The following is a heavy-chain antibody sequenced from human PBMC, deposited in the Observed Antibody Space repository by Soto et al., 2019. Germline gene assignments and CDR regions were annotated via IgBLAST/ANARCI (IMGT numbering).Heavy chain of an antibody. CDR1: GFMFSSHG. CDR2: IWYDGSNK. CDR3: GPDTLDY. V-gene: IGHV3-33*01. Sequence: QVQLVESGGGVAQPGRSLRLSCAASGFMFSSHGMHWIRQASGKGLEGVAVIWYDGSNKYYADSVKGRFTISRDNSKNTLYLQMNSLRVEDTAVYYCGPDTLDYWGQGTLVTVSS. J-gene: IGHJ4*02.